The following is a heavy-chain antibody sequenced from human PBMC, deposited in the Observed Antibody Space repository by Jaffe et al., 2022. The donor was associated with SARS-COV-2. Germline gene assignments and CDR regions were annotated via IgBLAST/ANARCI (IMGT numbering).Heavy chain of an antibody. J-gene: IGHJ4*02. D-gene: IGHD3-10*01. Sequence: EVQLAESGGDLLQPGRTLRLSCAAAGFNFDDYAMHWVRQPPGKGLEWVSGISWNSDYIGYADSVKGRFTISRDNAKNALYLQMTSLTPEDTAFYYCAKGRDYGSGSPFDYWGQGTLVTVSS. V-gene: IGHV3-9*01. CDR1: GFNFDDYA. CDR3: AKGRDYGSGSPFDY. CDR2: ISWNSDYI.